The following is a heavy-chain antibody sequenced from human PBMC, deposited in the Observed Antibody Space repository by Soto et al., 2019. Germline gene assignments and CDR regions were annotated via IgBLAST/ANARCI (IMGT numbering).Heavy chain of an antibody. CDR2: ISSDGSST. D-gene: IGHD6-13*01. V-gene: IGHV3-74*01. Sequence: GGSLRLSCAASGFTFRSYWMQWVRQAPGKGLVWVSWISSDGSSTSYADSVKGRFTISRDNAKNTLYLQMNSLRAEDTAVYYCVNGGSSLQVVSSVHGPRVTDPS. CDR3: VNGGSSLQVVS. J-gene: IGHJ5*01. CDR1: GFTFRSYW.